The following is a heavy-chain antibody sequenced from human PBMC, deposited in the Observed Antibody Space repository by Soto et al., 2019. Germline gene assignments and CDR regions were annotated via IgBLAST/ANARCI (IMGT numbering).Heavy chain of an antibody. V-gene: IGHV3-30*18. CDR2: ISNDGSNE. CDR3: AKGEVRGIIHSYFDY. Sequence: SLRLSCAGSGFTFSRFGMNWVRQAPGKGREGVARISNDGSNEYYVDSVKGRFTISRDNSKNTLYLQMDSLRAEDTAVYFCAKGEVRGIIHSYFDYWGLGTLVTVSS. CDR1: GFTFSRFG. J-gene: IGHJ4*02. D-gene: IGHD3-10*01.